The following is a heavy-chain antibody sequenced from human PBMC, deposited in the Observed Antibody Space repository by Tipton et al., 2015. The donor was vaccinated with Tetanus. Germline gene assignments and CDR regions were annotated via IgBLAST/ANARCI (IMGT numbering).Heavy chain of an antibody. D-gene: IGHD2-2*01. CDR2: IYYSGNT. CDR1: GGSISFYY. V-gene: IGHV4-59*01. CDR3: ARDLRRYQQNNWFDP. Sequence: TLSLTCTVSGGSISFYYWSWIRQPPGKGLEWIGYIYYSGNTKYNPSLKSRVTMSVDTSKNQFSLNLTSVTPADTAVYYCARDLRRYQQNNWFDPWGQGTLVTVSS. J-gene: IGHJ5*02.